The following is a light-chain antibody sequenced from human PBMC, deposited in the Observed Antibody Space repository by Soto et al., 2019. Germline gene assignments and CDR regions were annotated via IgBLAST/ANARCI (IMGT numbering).Light chain of an antibody. CDR1: QSVSSY. Sequence: EIVLTQSAATLSLSPGERATLSCRASQSVSSYLGWYQQKPGQAPRLLIYDASNRASGIPARFSGSGSGTDFTLTISSLEPVDFAVYYCQQRGNWPLTFGGGTRVEIK. CDR2: DAS. CDR3: QQRGNWPLT. J-gene: IGKJ4*01. V-gene: IGKV3-11*01.